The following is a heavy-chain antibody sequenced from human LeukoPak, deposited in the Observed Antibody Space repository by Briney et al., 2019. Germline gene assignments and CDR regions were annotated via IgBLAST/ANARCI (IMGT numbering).Heavy chain of an antibody. CDR3: ARVARDYHDSSGYYYFDY. CDR2: ISSSSSYI. V-gene: IGHV3-21*01. Sequence: AGGSLRLSCAASGFTFSSYSMNWVRQAPGKGLEWVSSISSSSSYIYYADSVKGRFTISRDNAKNSLYLQMNSLRAEDTAVYYCARVARDYHDSSGYYYFDYWGQGTLVTVSS. CDR1: GFTFSSYS. J-gene: IGHJ4*02. D-gene: IGHD3-22*01.